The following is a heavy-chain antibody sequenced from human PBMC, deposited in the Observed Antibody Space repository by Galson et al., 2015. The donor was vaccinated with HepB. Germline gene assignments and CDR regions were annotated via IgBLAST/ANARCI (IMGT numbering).Heavy chain of an antibody. V-gene: IGHV3-23*01. CDR3: AKGGSYFWFDP. J-gene: IGHJ5*02. D-gene: IGHD1-26*01. CDR2: ISGSGGST. CDR1: GFTFDDYG. Sequence: SLRLSCAASGFTFDDYGMSWARQAPGKGLEWVSAISGSGGSTYYADSVKGRFTISRDNSKNTLYLQMNSLRAEDTAVYYCAKGGSYFWFDPWGQGTLVTVSS.